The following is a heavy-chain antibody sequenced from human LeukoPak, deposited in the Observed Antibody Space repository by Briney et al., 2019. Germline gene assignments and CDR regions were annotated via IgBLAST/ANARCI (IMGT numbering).Heavy chain of an antibody. J-gene: IGHJ4*02. CDR3: ARFFSAAGKWSYFDY. Sequence: ASVKVSCKASGYTSTSYYMHWVRQAPGQGLEWMGIINPSGGSTSYAQKFQGRVTMTRDMSTSTVYMELSSLRSEDTAVYYCARFFSAAGKWSYFDYWGQGTLVTVSS. CDR2: INPSGGST. V-gene: IGHV1-46*01. CDR1: GYTSTSYY. D-gene: IGHD6-13*01.